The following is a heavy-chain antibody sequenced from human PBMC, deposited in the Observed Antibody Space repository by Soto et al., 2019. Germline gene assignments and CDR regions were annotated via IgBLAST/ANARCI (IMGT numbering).Heavy chain of an antibody. Sequence: ASVKLSCKASGYTFTSYAISWVRQAPGQGLEWMGWISAYNVNTNYAQKLQGRVTMTTDTSTSTAYMELRSLRSDGTAVYYCARLTRDYYYFWDVGGKGTTVTVS. D-gene: IGHD3-3*01. J-gene: IGHJ6*03. CDR3: ARLTRDYYYFWDV. CDR2: ISAYNVNT. V-gene: IGHV1-18*01. CDR1: GYTFTSYA.